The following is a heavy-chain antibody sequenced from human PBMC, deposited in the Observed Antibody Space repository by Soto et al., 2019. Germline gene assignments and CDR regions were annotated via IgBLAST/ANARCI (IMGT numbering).Heavy chain of an antibody. CDR1: GGTFSSYS. Sequence: GASVKVSCKASGGTFSSYSINWVRQAPGKGLEWMGEIIPIFGTANYAQKFQGRVTINADESTSTAYMELSSLRSEDTAVYYCARDGGRHSGGIDYWGQGTLVTVSS. D-gene: IGHD1-26*01. V-gene: IGHV1-69*13. CDR2: IIPIFGTA. CDR3: ARDGGRHSGGIDY. J-gene: IGHJ4*02.